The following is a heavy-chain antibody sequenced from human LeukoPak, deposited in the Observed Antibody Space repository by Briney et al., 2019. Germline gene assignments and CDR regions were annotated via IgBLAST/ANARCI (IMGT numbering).Heavy chain of an antibody. CDR3: GRLARNAWYAVDY. V-gene: IGHV3-7*01. J-gene: IGHJ4*02. CDR1: DFTFSFYW. CDR2: ILPDGSEK. D-gene: IGHD6-19*01. Sequence: PGGSLRLSCEASDFTFSFYWMTWVRQAPGEGLEWVANILPDGSEKYYLDSVKGRFTISRDNPTNSLYLQINSLRAEDTALYYCGRLARNAWYAVDYWGQGTLVTVSS.